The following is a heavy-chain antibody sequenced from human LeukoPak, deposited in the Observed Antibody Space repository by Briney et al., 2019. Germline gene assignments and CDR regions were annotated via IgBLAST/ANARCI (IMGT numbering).Heavy chain of an antibody. CDR2: IYLSGST. D-gene: IGHD6-19*01. J-gene: IGHJ4*02. CDR3: ARVSGYSSGWYYDY. CDR1: GYSISSGYY. V-gene: IGHV4-38-2*02. Sequence: SETLSLTCTVSGYSISSGYYWGWIRQPPGKGLEWIGRIYLSGSTYYNPSLKSRVTISVDTSKNQFSLKLSSVTAADTAVYYCARVSGYSSGWYYDYWGQGTLATVSS.